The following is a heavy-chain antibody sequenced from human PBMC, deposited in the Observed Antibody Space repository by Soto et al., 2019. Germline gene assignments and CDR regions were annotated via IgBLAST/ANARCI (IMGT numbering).Heavy chain of an antibody. D-gene: IGHD3-22*01. Sequence: EVQVVESGGGLVQPGGSLRLSCEVSGFSFSTYWLTWFRQAQGRGLEGVANMSPGGIATHYMDSVKGRFTISGDNAKNSVYLQMNSLRGDDTAVYYCATKGDSGSIWGQGTLVTVSS. CDR3: ATKGDSGSI. V-gene: IGHV3-7*01. J-gene: IGHJ4*02. CDR2: MSPGGIAT. CDR1: GFSFSTYW.